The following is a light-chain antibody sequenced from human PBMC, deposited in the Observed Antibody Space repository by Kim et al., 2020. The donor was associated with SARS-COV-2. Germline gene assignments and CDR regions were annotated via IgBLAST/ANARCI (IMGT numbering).Light chain of an antibody. CDR2: GAS. CDR1: QSVSSN. V-gene: IGKV3-15*01. J-gene: IGKJ2*01. Sequence: EIVMTQSPATLSVSPGERATLSCRASQSVSSNLAWYQQKPGQAPRLLIYGASTRATGIPSRFSGSGSGTEFTLTISSLQSEDFAVYSCQQYNNWPYTFGLGTKLEI. CDR3: QQYNNWPYT.